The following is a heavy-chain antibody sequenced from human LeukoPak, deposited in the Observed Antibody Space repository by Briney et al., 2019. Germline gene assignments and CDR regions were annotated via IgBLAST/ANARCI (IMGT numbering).Heavy chain of an antibody. CDR1: GYTFTSYG. CDR3: ARDRSRSIMITFGGVIVPPGNP. V-gene: IGHV1-18*01. Sequence: ASVKVSCKASGYTFTSYGISWVRQAPGQGLEWMGRISAYNGNTNYAQKLQGRVTMTTDTSTSTAYMELRSLRSDDTAVYYCARDRSRSIMITFGGVIVPPGNPWGQGTLVTVSS. J-gene: IGHJ5*02. CDR2: ISAYNGNT. D-gene: IGHD3-16*02.